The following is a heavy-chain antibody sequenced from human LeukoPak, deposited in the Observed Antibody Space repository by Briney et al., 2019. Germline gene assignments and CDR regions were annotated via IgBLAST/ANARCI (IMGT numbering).Heavy chain of an antibody. CDR1: GFTFSSYS. D-gene: IGHD2-2*02. J-gene: IGHJ3*02. Sequence: KPGGSLRLSCAASGFTFSSYSMNWVRQAPGKGLEWVSSISSSSSYIYYADSVKGRFTISRDNAKNSLYLQMNSLRAEDTAVYYCANSRGEYCSSTSCYSAFDIWGQGTMVTVSS. CDR3: ANSRGEYCSSTSCYSAFDI. V-gene: IGHV3-21*01. CDR2: ISSSSSYI.